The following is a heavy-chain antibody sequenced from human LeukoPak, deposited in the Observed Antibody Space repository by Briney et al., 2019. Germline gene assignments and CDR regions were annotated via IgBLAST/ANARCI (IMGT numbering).Heavy chain of an antibody. Sequence: GGSLRLSCAGSGFSFSSYGMHWVRQAPGKGLEWMAFIRSDGSNKYYADSVKGRFTISRDNAKNSLYLQMNSLRAEDTAVYYCAELGITMIGGVWGKGTTVTISS. CDR1: GFSFSSYG. CDR3: AELGITMIGGV. V-gene: IGHV3-30*02. J-gene: IGHJ6*04. CDR2: IRSDGSNK. D-gene: IGHD3-10*02.